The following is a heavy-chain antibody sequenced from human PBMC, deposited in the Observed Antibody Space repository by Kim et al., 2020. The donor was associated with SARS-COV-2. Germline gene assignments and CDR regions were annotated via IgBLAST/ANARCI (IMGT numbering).Heavy chain of an antibody. CDR2: INPSGGST. CDR1: GYTFTSYY. V-gene: IGHV1-46*01. D-gene: IGHD3-10*01. J-gene: IGHJ6*02. CDR3: ARDLYGSGSYPRRYYYGMDV. Sequence: ASVKVSCKASGYTFTSYYMHWVRQAPGQGLEWMGIINPSGGSTSYAQKFQGRVTMTRDTSTSTVYMELSSLRSEDTAVYYCARDLYGSGSYPRRYYYGMDVWGQGTTVTVSS.